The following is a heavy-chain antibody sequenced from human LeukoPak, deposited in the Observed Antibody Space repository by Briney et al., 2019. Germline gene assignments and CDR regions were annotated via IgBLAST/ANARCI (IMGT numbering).Heavy chain of an antibody. V-gene: IGHV4-4*07. Sequence: PSETLSLTCTVSGGSISSYYWSWIRQPSGKGLEWIGYIYTSGSTNYNPSLKSRVTMSVDTSKNQFSLKLSSVTAADTAVYYCAREYAWFGELFGESNFDYWGQGTLVTVSS. CDR3: AREYAWFGELFGESNFDY. D-gene: IGHD3-10*01. J-gene: IGHJ4*02. CDR2: IYTSGST. CDR1: GGSISSYY.